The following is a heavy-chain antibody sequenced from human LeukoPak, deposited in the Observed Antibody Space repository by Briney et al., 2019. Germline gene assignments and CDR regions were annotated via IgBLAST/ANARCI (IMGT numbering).Heavy chain of an antibody. D-gene: IGHD3-16*02. Sequence: KPSETLSLTCAVYGGSFSGYYWSWIRQPPGKGLEWIGEINHSGSTNYNPSLKSRVTISVDTSKNQFSLKLSSVTAANTAVYYCASQLWNWGRTTFGGVIAQLYYFDYWGQGTLVTVSS. CDR1: GGSFSGYY. CDR2: INHSGST. J-gene: IGHJ4*02. CDR3: ASQLWNWGRTTFGGVIAQLYYFDY. V-gene: IGHV4-34*01.